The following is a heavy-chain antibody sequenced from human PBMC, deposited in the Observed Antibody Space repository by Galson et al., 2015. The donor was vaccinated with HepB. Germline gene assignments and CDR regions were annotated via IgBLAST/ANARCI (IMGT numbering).Heavy chain of an antibody. CDR2: INPSGGST. Sequence: SVKVSCKASGGTFSSYAISWVRQAPGQGLEWMGIINPSGGSTSYAQKFQGRVTMTRDTSTSTVYMELSSLRSEDTAVYYCAREGLTRITIFGVVTNNWFDAWGQGTLVTVSS. V-gene: IGHV1-46*01. J-gene: IGHJ5*02. D-gene: IGHD3-3*01. CDR3: AREGLTRITIFGVVTNNWFDA. CDR1: GGTFSSYA.